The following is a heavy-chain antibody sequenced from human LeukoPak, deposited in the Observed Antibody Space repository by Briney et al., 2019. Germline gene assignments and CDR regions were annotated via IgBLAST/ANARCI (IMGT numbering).Heavy chain of an antibody. J-gene: IGHJ6*02. CDR3: ARTTLPGYCTSANCYRGYYYYGMDV. D-gene: IGHD2-2*02. CDR1: GFTFSSYS. V-gene: IGHV3-30*03. Sequence: GGSLRLSCAASGFTFSSYSMNWVRQAPGKGLEWVGVVSYDESDKYYPDSMKGRFTISKDNSKNTLYLQMNSLRAEDTAVYYCARTTLPGYCTSANCYRGYYYYGMDVWGQGTTVTVSS. CDR2: VSYDESDK.